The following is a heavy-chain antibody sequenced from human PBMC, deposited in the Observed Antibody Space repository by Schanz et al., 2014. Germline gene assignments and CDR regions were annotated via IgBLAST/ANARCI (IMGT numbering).Heavy chain of an antibody. J-gene: IGHJ4*02. V-gene: IGHV3-66*01. Sequence: EVHLVESGGGLVQPGGSLRLSCAVSGFTVSSNHMSWVRQAPGKGLEWVSVIYSGIGAYYADSVEDRFTVSRDNSKNTVYLQMNRLRAEDTAVDYCARVHHYDPSGWGYFDYWGQGALVTVSS. CDR1: GFTVSSNH. D-gene: IGHD3-22*01. CDR2: IYSGIGA. CDR3: ARVHHYDPSGWGYFDY.